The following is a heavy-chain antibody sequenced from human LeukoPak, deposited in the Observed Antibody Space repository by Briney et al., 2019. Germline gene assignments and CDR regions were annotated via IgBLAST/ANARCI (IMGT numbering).Heavy chain of an antibody. Sequence: SETLSLTCTVSGGSISSYYWSWIRQPPGKGLEWIGYIYYSGSTNYNPSLKSRVTISVDTSKNQFSLKLSSVTAADTAVYYCASGDYYYDSSGYYSNWFDPWGQGTLVTVSS. D-gene: IGHD3-22*01. CDR2: IYYSGST. J-gene: IGHJ5*02. CDR1: GGSISSYY. CDR3: ASGDYYYDSSGYYSNWFDP. V-gene: IGHV4-59*01.